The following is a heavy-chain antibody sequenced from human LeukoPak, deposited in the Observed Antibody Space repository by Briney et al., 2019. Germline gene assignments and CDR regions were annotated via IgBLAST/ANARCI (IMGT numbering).Heavy chain of an antibody. Sequence: ASVKDSCKASGYTFTGYYMHWVRQAPGQGLEWMGWINPSSGGTNYAQKFQSRVTMTRDTSISTAYMELSRLRSDDTAVYYCANLMRGYSGYADYWGQGTLVTVSS. D-gene: IGHD5-12*01. CDR3: ANLMRGYSGYADY. CDR1: GYTFTGYY. J-gene: IGHJ4*02. V-gene: IGHV1-2*02. CDR2: INPSSGGT.